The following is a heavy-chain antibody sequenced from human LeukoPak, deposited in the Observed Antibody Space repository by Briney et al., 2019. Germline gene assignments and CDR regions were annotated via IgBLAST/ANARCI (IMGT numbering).Heavy chain of an antibody. J-gene: IGHJ4*02. CDR2: IYYSGST. D-gene: IGHD6-13*01. CDR1: GGSISSYY. V-gene: IGHV4-59*01. Sequence: SETLSLTCTVSGGSISSYYWSWIRQPPGKGLEWIGYIYYSGSTNYNPSLKSRVTISVDTSKNQSSLKLSSVTAADTAVYYCARLGIAAGEDYFDYWGQGTLVTVSS. CDR3: ARLGIAAGEDYFDY.